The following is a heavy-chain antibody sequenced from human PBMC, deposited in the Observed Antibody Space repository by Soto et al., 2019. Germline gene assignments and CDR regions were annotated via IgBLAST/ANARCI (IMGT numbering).Heavy chain of an antibody. CDR2: ILPIFATA. CDR1: GGTFNNYV. J-gene: IGHJ4*02. CDR3: AGRCDSTTCLGHFDY. Sequence: QVQLVQSGAEVKKPGSSVKVSCKASGGTFNNYVVNWVRQAPGQGLEWMGGILPIFATANYAQKFQGRVKITADKSTSTAYMELTSLRSEDTAVYYCAGRCDSTTCLGHFDYWGQGTLVTVAS. V-gene: IGHV1-69*06. D-gene: IGHD2-2*01.